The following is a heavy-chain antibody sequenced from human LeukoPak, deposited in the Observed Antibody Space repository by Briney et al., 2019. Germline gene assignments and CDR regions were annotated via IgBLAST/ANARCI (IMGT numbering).Heavy chain of an antibody. CDR3: ARELGIRYFDCFDNYYGMDV. CDR1: GYTFTSYG. D-gene: IGHD3-9*01. V-gene: IGHV1-18*01. CDR2: ISAYNGNT. J-gene: IGHJ6*02. Sequence: ASVKVSCKASGYTFTSYGISWVRQAPGQGLEWMGWISAYNGNTNYAQKLQGRVTMTTDTSTSTAYMELRSLRSVDTAVYYCARELGIRYFDCFDNYYGMDVWGQGTPVTVSS.